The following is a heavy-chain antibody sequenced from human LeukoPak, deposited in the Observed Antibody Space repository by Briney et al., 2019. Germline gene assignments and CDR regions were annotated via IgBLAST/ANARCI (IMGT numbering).Heavy chain of an antibody. CDR1: GYTFTSYD. CDR2: MNPNSGNT. Sequence: ASVKVSCKASGYTFTSYDINWVRQATGQGLEWMGWMNPNSGNTGYAQKFQGRVTMTRDTSISTAYMELSRLRSDDTAVYYCARDPIGYSSSWKYFQHWGQGTLVTVSS. V-gene: IGHV1-8*01. CDR3: ARDPIGYSSSWKYFQH. J-gene: IGHJ1*01. D-gene: IGHD6-13*01.